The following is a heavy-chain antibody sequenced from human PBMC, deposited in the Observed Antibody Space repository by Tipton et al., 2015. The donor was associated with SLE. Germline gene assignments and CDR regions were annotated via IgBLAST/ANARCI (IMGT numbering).Heavy chain of an antibody. Sequence: TLSLTCTVSGGSISSYYWSWIRQPPGKGLEWIGYIYTSGSTNYNPSLKSRVTISVDTSKNQFSLKLRPVTAADTAVYYCARGALGRFGEKRAIRNWFDPWGQGTLVTVSS. CDR1: GGSISSYY. V-gene: IGHV4-4*08. CDR2: IYTSGST. D-gene: IGHD3-10*01. CDR3: ARGALGRFGEKRAIRNWFDP. J-gene: IGHJ5*02.